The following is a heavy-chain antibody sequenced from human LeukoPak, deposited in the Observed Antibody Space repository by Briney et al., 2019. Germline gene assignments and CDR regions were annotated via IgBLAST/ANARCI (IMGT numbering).Heavy chain of an antibody. Sequence: GGSLRLSCAASGFTFSSYAMSWVRQAPGKGLEWVSAISGSGGSTYYADSVKGRFTISRDNSKNTLYLQMNSLRAEDTAVYYCARAFFDILTGYYTLDYWGQGTLVTVSS. V-gene: IGHV3-23*01. CDR3: ARAFFDILTGYYTLDY. CDR2: ISGSGGST. CDR1: GFTFSSYA. J-gene: IGHJ4*02. D-gene: IGHD3-9*01.